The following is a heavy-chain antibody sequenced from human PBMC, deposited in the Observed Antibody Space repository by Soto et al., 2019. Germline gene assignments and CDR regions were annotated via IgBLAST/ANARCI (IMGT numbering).Heavy chain of an antibody. D-gene: IGHD6-13*01. V-gene: IGHV3-21*01. J-gene: IGHJ4*02. Sequence: GGSLRLSCAASGFTFDDYAMHWVRQAPGKGLEWVSSISSSSSYIYYADSVRGRFTISRDNAKNSLYLQMNSLRAEDTAVYYCARGSSWSSDYWGQGTLVTVSS. CDR3: ARGSSWSSDY. CDR2: ISSSSSYI. CDR1: GFTFDDYA.